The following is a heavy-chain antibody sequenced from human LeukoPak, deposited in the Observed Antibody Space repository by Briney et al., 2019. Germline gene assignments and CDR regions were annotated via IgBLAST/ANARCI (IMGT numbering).Heavy chain of an antibody. CDR1: GGSISSGGYY. J-gene: IGHJ4*02. D-gene: IGHD3-10*01. CDR2: IYYTGST. V-gene: IGHV4-31*03. CDR3: ASPGTHMGSKGDY. Sequence: SQTLSLTCTVSGGSISSGGYYWSWIRQHPGKDLEWIGYIYYTGSTYYNPSLKSRVTISVDTSKNQLSLKLSSVTAADTAVYYCASPGTHMGSKGDYWGQGALVTVSS.